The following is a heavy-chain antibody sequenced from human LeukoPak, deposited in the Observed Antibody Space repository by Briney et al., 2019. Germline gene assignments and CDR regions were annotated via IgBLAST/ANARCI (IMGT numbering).Heavy chain of an antibody. J-gene: IGHJ5*02. CDR2: ISAYNGNT. D-gene: IGHD1-1*01. CDR3: TRGVQLERRYYNWFDP. CDR1: GSTFTRYG. V-gene: IGHV1-18*01. Sequence: ASVKVSCKASGSTFTRYGISWVRQAPGHGLEWMGWISAYNGNTNFAQKLQGRVTMTRDTSTSTVYMELSSLRSEDTAVYYCTRGVQLERRYYNWFDPWGQGTLVTVSS.